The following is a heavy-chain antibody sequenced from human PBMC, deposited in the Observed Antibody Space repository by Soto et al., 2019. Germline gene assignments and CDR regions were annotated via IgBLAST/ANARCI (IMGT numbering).Heavy chain of an antibody. J-gene: IGHJ4*02. CDR1: WFPLTTSGVG. Sequence: QITLKESGPTLVKPTQTLTLTCTFSWFPLTTSGVGVGWIRQPPGKALEWLALIYWNDDKRYSPSLKSRLTITKDPCKIQLVLTMTNMDPVDTATYSCAHKGAWFEEPYEYYFDYWGQGTLVTVAS. CDR2: IYWNDDK. CDR3: AHKGAWFEEPYEYYFDY. V-gene: IGHV2-5*01. D-gene: IGHD3-10*01.